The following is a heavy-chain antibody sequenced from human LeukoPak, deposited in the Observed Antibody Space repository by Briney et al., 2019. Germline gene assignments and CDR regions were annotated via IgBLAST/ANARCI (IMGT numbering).Heavy chain of an antibody. J-gene: IGHJ4*02. Sequence: GASVKVSCKASGYTFTSYDINWVRQATGQGLEWMGWMNPNSGNTGYAQKLQGRVTMTTDTSTSTAYMELRSLRSDDTAVYYCARDQRGAARYFDYWGQGTLVTVSS. V-gene: IGHV1-8*01. CDR2: MNPNSGNT. D-gene: IGHD6-6*01. CDR3: ARDQRGAARYFDY. CDR1: GYTFTSYD.